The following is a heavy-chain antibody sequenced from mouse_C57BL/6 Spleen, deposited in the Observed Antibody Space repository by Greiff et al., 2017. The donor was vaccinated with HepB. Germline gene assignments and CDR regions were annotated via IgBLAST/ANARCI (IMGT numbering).Heavy chain of an antibody. CDR2: IDPSDSET. CDR3: ARTDYSKGYWYFDV. Sequence: VQLQQSGAELVRPGSSVKLSCKASGYTFTSYWMHWVKQRPIQGLEWIGNIDPSDSETHYNQKFKDKATLTVDKSSSTAYMQLSSLTSEDSAVYYCARTDYSKGYWYFDVWGTGTTVTVSS. D-gene: IGHD2-5*01. CDR1: GYTFTSYW. J-gene: IGHJ1*03. V-gene: IGHV1-52*01.